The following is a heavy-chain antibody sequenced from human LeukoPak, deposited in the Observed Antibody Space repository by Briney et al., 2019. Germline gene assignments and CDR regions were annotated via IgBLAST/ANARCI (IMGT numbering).Heavy chain of an antibody. D-gene: IGHD3-16*01. Sequence: SETLSLTCTVSGDSISPYYWGWIRQPPGKGLEWIGYIYYTGSTNYNPSLKSRVTISVDTSKSQFSLKLNSVTAADTAVYYCASWGRWASIVPHWFDPWGQGTLVTVSS. CDR1: GDSISPYY. CDR2: IYYTGST. CDR3: ASWGRWASIVPHWFDP. J-gene: IGHJ5*02. V-gene: IGHV4-59*01.